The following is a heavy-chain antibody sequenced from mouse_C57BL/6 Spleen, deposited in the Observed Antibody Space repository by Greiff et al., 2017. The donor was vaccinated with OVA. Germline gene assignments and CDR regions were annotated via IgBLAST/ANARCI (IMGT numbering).Heavy chain of an antibody. J-gene: IGHJ4*01. D-gene: IGHD2-5*01. Sequence: VQLKESGAEPVRPGASVKLFCTASGFKIKDDYMHWVKQRPEQGLEWNGWIDPENGDTEYASKFQGKATITADTSSNTAYLQLSSLTSEDTAVYYCTKGYSNYAMDYWGQGTSVTVSS. V-gene: IGHV14-4*01. CDR2: IDPENGDT. CDR1: GFKIKDDY. CDR3: TKGYSNYAMDY.